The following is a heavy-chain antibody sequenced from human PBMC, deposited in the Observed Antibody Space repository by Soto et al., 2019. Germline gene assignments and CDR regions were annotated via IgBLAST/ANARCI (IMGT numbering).Heavy chain of an antibody. V-gene: IGHV3-7*05. CDR3: AGGSGWTSDT. CDR1: EFTY. CDR2: INQGGGEK. D-gene: IGHD6-19*01. Sequence: EVQLVESGGGLVQPGGSLRLSCAVSEFTYMTWVRQAPGKGLEWVANINQGGGEKHYLESVRGRFTISRDNAKKSLYLEMNSLRAEDTAVYYCAGGSGWTSDTWGQGTLVTVSS. J-gene: IGHJ5*02.